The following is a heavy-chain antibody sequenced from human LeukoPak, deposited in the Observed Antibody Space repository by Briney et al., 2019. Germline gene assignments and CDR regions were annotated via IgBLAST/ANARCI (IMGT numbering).Heavy chain of an antibody. CDR1: GYTFTSYD. J-gene: IGHJ3*02. V-gene: IGHV1-8*01. CDR3: ARDVSRLRFFNFRAFDI. Sequence: ASVKVSCKASGYTFTSYDINWVRQATGQGLEWMGWMNPNSGNTGYAQKFQGRITMTRNTSISTAYMELSSLRSDDTAVYYCARDVSRLRFFNFRAFDIWGQGTMVTVSS. D-gene: IGHD3-3*01. CDR2: MNPNSGNT.